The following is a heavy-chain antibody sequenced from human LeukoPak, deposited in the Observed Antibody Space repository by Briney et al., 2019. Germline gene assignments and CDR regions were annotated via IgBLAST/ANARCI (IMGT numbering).Heavy chain of an antibody. J-gene: IGHJ6*02. D-gene: IGHD6-6*01. Sequence: LETLSLTCAVYGGSFSGYYWSWIRQPPGKGLEWIGEINHSGSTNYNPSLKSRVTISVDTSKNQFSLKLSSVTAADTAVYYCARERKYSSSSHYYYYYGMDVWGQGTTVTVSS. CDR3: ARERKYSSSSHYYYYYGMDV. CDR1: GGSFSGYY. V-gene: IGHV4-34*01. CDR2: INHSGST.